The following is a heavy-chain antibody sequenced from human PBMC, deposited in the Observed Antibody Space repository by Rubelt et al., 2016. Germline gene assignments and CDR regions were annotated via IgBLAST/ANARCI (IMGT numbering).Heavy chain of an antibody. J-gene: IGHJ4*02. CDR1: GGPISTYY. CDR2: IYYSGSA. Sequence: QVQLQESGPGLVKPSETLSLTCTVSGGPISTYYWSWIRQPPGKGLEWIGYIYYSGSANYNPSLKSRVTISVDTSNNLFSRKLSSVTAADTAVYYWARDPRSGWYGYYFDYWGQGTLLTVSS. D-gene: IGHD6-19*01. CDR3: ARDPRSGWYGYYFDY. V-gene: IGHV4-59*01.